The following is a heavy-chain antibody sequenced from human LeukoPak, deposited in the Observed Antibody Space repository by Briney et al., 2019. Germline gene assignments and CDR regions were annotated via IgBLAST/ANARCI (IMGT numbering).Heavy chain of an antibody. CDR1: GFTFSSYS. J-gene: IGHJ4*02. CDR2: ISRGSDYI. CDR3: ARAINYYDSSGLYYYFDY. V-gene: IGHV3-21*01. D-gene: IGHD3-22*01. Sequence: GGSLRLSCAASGFTFSSYSMNWVRQAPGKGLEWVSSISRGSDYIYYADSVKGRFTISRDNAKNSLYLQMNRLRAEDTAVYYCARAINYYDSSGLYYYFDYWGQGTLVTVSS.